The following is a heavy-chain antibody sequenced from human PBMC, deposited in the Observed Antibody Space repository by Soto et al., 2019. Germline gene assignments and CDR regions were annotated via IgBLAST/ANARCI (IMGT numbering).Heavy chain of an antibody. J-gene: IGHJ4*02. D-gene: IGHD2-2*01. CDR3: AKLGSSSWSPHYYFDY. V-gene: IGHV3-23*01. CDR2: ITDSGDDT. Sequence: GGSLKLSCAASGFTFNNYAMSWVRQAPGKGLEWVSAITDSGDDTYYIGSVKGRFTISRDNSKSTLYLQMNSLRAEDTAIYYCAKLGSSSWSPHYYFDYWGQGTLVTVSS. CDR1: GFTFNNYA.